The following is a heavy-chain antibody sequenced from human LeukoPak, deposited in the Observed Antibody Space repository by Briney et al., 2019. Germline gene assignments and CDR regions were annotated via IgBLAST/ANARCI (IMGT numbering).Heavy chain of an antibody. CDR1: GFTFNSYA. V-gene: IGHV3-23*01. CDR2: IFGSGGSP. CDR3: GKTTVGYSSGRYPGWPVDY. Sequence: AGGSLRLSCAASGFTFNSYAMYWVRQAPGKGLEWISGIFGSGGSPHYADSVKGRFTISRDNSQEIVYLQLDSLRVEDTALYYCGKTTVGYSSGRYPGWPVDYCGQGALVTVSS. J-gene: IGHJ4*02. D-gene: IGHD2-15*01.